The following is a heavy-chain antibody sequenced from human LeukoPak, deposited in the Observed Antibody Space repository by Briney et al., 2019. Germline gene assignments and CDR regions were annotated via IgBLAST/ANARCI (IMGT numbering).Heavy chain of an antibody. J-gene: IGHJ3*02. CDR3: ARATSGAFDI. Sequence: QSGGSLSLPGAAAAFTFSSYDMDWVRQATGKGREWVSASSTGGDAYYPGSVNGRFTNARENPKNYLYLQMNSGRAVDTAVYYCARATSGAFDIWGQGTMVTVSS. CDR2: SSTGGDA. D-gene: IGHD7-27*01. V-gene: IGHV3-13*01. CDR1: AFTFSSYD.